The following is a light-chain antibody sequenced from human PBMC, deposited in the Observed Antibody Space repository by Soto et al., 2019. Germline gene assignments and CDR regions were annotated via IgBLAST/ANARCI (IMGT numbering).Light chain of an antibody. CDR2: DAS. CDR3: QQYTRYPYT. J-gene: IGKJ2*01. V-gene: IGKV1-5*01. CDR1: QSLDKW. Sequence: DIQMTQSPSTLSASVGDGVSISCRASQSLDKWLAWYQQKPGEAPKLLVSDASNLESGVSSRFTGSGSGTEFTLTISSLQPDDFATYYCQQYTRYPYTFGQGTKLEIK.